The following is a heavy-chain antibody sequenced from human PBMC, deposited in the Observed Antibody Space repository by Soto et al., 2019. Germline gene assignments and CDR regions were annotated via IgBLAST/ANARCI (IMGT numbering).Heavy chain of an antibody. CDR2: IYEGGTT. CDR3: ARRGSGHTFDY. Sequence: QLQLQESGPGLVKPSETLSLTCAVSGASISRTGFHWGWIRQPPGQGLEWIGSIYEGGTTFYNSSLKSRVTLPADTSKNHFSLKLNSVTAADTAVYFCARRGSGHTFDYWGQGTLVTVSS. J-gene: IGHJ4*02. D-gene: IGHD3-10*01. V-gene: IGHV4-39*01. CDR1: GASISRTGFH.